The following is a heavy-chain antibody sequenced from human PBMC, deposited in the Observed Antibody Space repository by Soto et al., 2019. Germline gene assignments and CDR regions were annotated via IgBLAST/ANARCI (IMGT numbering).Heavy chain of an antibody. J-gene: IGHJ6*02. Sequence: QVQLQQWGAGLLKPSETLSLTCAVYGGSFSGYYWSWIRQPPGKGLEWIGEINHSGSTNYNPSLNSRVTISVETPKNQFSLRLSSVTAPDTAVYYCARVSPPLWFGELLMGLGVAQRFQYGMDVWGQGTTVTVSS. CDR1: GGSFSGYY. CDR2: INHSGST. CDR3: ARVSPPLWFGELLMGLGVAQRFQYGMDV. V-gene: IGHV4-34*01. D-gene: IGHD3-10*01.